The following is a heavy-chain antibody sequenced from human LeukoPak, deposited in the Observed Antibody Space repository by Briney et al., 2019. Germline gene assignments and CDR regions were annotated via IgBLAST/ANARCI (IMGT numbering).Heavy chain of an antibody. J-gene: IGHJ6*02. V-gene: IGHV3-30*03. CDR2: ISYDGSNK. CDR1: GFTFSSYG. CDR3: ARGALSGYYGSGFYGMDV. D-gene: IGHD3-10*01. Sequence: GRSLRLSCAASGFTFSSYGMHWVCQAPGKGLEWVAVISYDGSNKYYADSVKGRFTISRDNSKNTLYLQMNSLRAEDTAVYYCARGALSGYYGSGFYGMDVWGQGTTVTVSS.